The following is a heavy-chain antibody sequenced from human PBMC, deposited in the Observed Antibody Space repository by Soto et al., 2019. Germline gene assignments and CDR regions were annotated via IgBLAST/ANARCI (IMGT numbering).Heavy chain of an antibody. CDR2: IRSKANSYAT. V-gene: IGHV3-73*01. D-gene: IGHD2-15*01. Sequence: GGSLRLSCAASGFTFSGSAMHWVRQASGKGLEWVGRIRSKANSYATAYAASEKGRFTISRDDSKNTAYLQMNSMKTEDAAVYYCTRRDGYCSGGSCYYYYGMDVWGQGTTVTVSS. CDR1: GFTFSGSA. CDR3: TRRDGYCSGGSCYYYYGMDV. J-gene: IGHJ6*02.